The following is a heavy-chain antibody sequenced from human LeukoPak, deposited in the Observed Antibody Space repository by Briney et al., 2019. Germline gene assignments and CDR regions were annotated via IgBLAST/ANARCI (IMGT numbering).Heavy chain of an antibody. CDR3: ARGVDYYGSGSYSCYYYYMDV. CDR1: GGSFSGYY. J-gene: IGHJ6*03. D-gene: IGHD3-10*01. Sequence: SETLSLTCAVYGGSFSGYYWSWIRQPPRRRLERIGEINHSGSANYNPSLKSRVTISVDTSKNQFSLKLSSVTAADTAVYYCARGVDYYGSGSYSCYYYYMDVWGKGTTVTVSS. CDR2: INHSGSA. V-gene: IGHV4-34*01.